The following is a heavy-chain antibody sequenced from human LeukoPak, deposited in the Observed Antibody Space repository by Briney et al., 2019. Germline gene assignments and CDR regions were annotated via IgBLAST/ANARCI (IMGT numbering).Heavy chain of an antibody. CDR2: ISSSGSTI. V-gene: IGHV3-11*01. J-gene: IGHJ3*02. Sequence: GGSLRLSCAASGFTLSDYYMSWIRQAPGKGLEWVSYISSSGSTIDYADSVKGRFIISRDNAKNSLYLQMSSLRAEDTAVYYCARDYLGGNPDAFDIWGQGTMVTVSS. CDR1: GFTLSDYY. D-gene: IGHD4-23*01. CDR3: ARDYLGGNPDAFDI.